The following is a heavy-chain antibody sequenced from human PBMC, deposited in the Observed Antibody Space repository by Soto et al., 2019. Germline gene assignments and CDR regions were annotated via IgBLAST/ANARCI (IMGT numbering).Heavy chain of an antibody. V-gene: IGHV4-4*07. CDR1: GGAINSYY. J-gene: IGHJ5*02. D-gene: IGHD3-3*01. CDR2: IYSSGST. CDR3: ARGQRFSDWFDP. Sequence: TLSLTCTVSGGAINSYYWTWIRQPAGKGLEWIGRIYSSGSTKYNPPLQSRVTMSLDTSKNQFSLRLTSVTAADTAVYCCARGQRFSDWFDPWGQGTLVTVSS.